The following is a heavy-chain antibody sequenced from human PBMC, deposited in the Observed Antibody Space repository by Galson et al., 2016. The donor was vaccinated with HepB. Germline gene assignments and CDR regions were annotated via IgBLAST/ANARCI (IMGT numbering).Heavy chain of an antibody. V-gene: IGHV3-48*02. J-gene: IGHJ4*02. Sequence: SLRLSCAGSGFTFGNYGMNWVRQAPGKGLEWVSYISGSSDTIYYVDSVKGRFTISRDNAKNSLDLQMNSLRDEDTAVYYCAREISGYCSSTSCYTGGDFWGQGILVTVSS. CDR2: ISGSSDTI. D-gene: IGHD2-2*02. CDR3: AREISGYCSSTSCYTGGDF. CDR1: GFTFGNYG.